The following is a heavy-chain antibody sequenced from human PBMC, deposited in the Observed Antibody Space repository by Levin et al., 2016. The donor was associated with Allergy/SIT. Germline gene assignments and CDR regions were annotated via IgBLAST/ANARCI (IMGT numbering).Heavy chain of an antibody. CDR2: MNPNSGNT. CDR3: ARRRFWSGYFPIYYYYGMDV. Sequence: WVRQAPGQGLEWMGWMNPNSGNTGYAQKFQGRVTMTRNTSISTAYMELSSLRSEDTAVYYCARRRFWSGYFPIYYYYGMDVWGQGTTVTVSS. D-gene: IGHD3-3*01. J-gene: IGHJ6*02. V-gene: IGHV1-8*01.